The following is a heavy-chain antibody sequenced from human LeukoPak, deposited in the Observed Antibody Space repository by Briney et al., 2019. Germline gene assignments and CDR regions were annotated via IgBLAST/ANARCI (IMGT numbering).Heavy chain of an antibody. J-gene: IGHJ4*02. V-gene: IGHV1-18*01. D-gene: IGHD6-13*01. CDR1: GYGFSSYG. CDR2: ISAYSGNT. CDR3: ARGPMYSTSYYAPDY. Sequence: ASGKVSCKASGYGFSSYGISWVRQAPGQGLEWMGWISAYSGNTKYAQKFQGRVTMTTDTSTGTAYIELRSLRSDDTAVYYCARGPMYSTSYYAPDYWGQGTPVTVSS.